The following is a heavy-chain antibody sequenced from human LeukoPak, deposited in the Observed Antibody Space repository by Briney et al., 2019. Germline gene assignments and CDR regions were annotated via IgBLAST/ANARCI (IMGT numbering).Heavy chain of an antibody. J-gene: IGHJ6*02. Sequence: SVKVSCKASGYTFTSYGISWVRQAPGQGLEWMGGIIPIFGTANYAQKFQGRVTITADESTSTAYMELSSLRSEDTAVYYCAGPPQWLVPKYYYGMDVWGQGTTVTVSS. V-gene: IGHV1-69*13. CDR3: AGPPQWLVPKYYYGMDV. CDR1: GYTFTSYG. CDR2: IIPIFGTA. D-gene: IGHD6-19*01.